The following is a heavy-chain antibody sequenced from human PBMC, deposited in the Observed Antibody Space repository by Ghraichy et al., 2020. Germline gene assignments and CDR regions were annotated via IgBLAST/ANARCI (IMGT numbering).Heavy chain of an antibody. D-gene: IGHD6-13*01. V-gene: IGHV4-39*01. CDR2: IYYSGST. CDR1: GGSISSSSYY. Sequence: ESLNISCTVSGGSISSSSYYWGWIRQPPGKGLEWIGSIYYSGSTYYNPSLKSRVTISVDTSKNQFSLKLSSVTAADTAVYYCARHGGVAAAGKNWFDPWGRGTLVTVSS. J-gene: IGHJ5*02. CDR3: ARHGGVAAAGKNWFDP.